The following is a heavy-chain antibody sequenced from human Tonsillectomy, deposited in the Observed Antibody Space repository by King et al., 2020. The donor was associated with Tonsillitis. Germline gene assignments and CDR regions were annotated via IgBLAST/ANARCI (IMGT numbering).Heavy chain of an antibody. CDR3: ARARAESSSTNGFDP. CDR2: ISYDGSDK. J-gene: IGHJ5*02. D-gene: IGHD6-13*01. Sequence: VQLVESGGGVVQPGRSLRLSCAASRFTFTKYAMHWVRQAPGKGLEWVAVISYDGSDKYYADSVKGRFTISRDNSKNTLYLQMNSLRAEDTAVYYCARARAESSSTNGFDPWGQGTLVTVAS. V-gene: IGHV3-30*04. CDR1: RFTFTKYA.